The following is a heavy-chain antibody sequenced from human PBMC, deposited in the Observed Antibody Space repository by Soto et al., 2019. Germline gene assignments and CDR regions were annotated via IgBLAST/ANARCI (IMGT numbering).Heavy chain of an antibody. D-gene: IGHD6-13*01. CDR3: ARGGIAATGTWYFDY. J-gene: IGHJ4*02. Sequence: PGGSLRLSCAASGFTFSSYAMSWVRQAPGKGLEWVSTISGSGGSTHYADSVKGRFTISRDNSKNTLYLQMNSLRAEDTAVYYSARGGIAATGTWYFDYWGQGTLVTVS. CDR1: GFTFSSYA. CDR2: ISGSGGST. V-gene: IGHV3-23*01.